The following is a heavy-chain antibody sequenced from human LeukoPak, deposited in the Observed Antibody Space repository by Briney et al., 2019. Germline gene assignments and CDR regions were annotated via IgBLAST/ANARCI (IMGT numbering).Heavy chain of an antibody. J-gene: IGHJ4*02. CDR2: ISYDGSNK. CDR3: AREAYSSSVGLD. Sequence: GRSLRLFCAASGFTFSSYAMHWVRQAPGKGLEWVAVISYDGSNKYYADSVKGRFTISRDNSKNTLYLQMNSLRAEDTAVYYCAREAYSSSVGLDWGQGTLVTVSS. V-gene: IGHV3-30-3*01. CDR1: GFTFSSYA. D-gene: IGHD6-6*01.